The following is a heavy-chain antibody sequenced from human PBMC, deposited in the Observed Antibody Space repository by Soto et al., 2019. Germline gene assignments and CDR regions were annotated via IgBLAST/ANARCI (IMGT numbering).Heavy chain of an antibody. Sequence: GGSVRLSCAASGFTFSDYYMSWIRQAPGKGLEWVSYISSSGSTIYYADSVKGRFTISRDNAKNSLYLQMNSLRAEDTAVYYCVRDQAQYSGYDSVDYWGQGTLVTVSS. J-gene: IGHJ4*02. V-gene: IGHV3-11*01. D-gene: IGHD5-12*01. CDR1: GFTFSDYY. CDR2: ISSSGSTI. CDR3: VRDQAQYSGYDSVDY.